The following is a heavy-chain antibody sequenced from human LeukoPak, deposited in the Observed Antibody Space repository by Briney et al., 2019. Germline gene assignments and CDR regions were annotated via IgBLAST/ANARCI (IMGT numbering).Heavy chain of an antibody. CDR3: ARSDPPGLTYYYYYMDV. Sequence: GRSLRLSCAASGFTFSSYAIHWVRQAPGKGLEWVAVISYDGSNKYFADSVKGRFTISRDNSKNTLYLQMNSLRAEDTAVYYCARSDPPGLTYYYYYMDVWGKGTTVTVSS. J-gene: IGHJ6*03. CDR2: ISYDGSNK. CDR1: GFTFSSYA. V-gene: IGHV3-30*04.